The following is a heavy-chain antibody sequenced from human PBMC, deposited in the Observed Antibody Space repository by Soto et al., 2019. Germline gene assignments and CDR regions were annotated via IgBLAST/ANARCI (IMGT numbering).Heavy chain of an antibody. Sequence: QVQLVQSGAEVKKPGASVKVSCKASGYTFTSYGISWVRQAPGQGLEWMGWIRAYNGNTNFAQKLQGRVTLTTDTSTSTAYMELRSLRSDDTDVYYCARDDYGDYADTFDHWGQGTLVTVSS. CDR3: ARDDYGDYADTFDH. D-gene: IGHD4-17*01. J-gene: IGHJ4*02. CDR1: GYTFTSYG. CDR2: IRAYNGNT. V-gene: IGHV1-18*01.